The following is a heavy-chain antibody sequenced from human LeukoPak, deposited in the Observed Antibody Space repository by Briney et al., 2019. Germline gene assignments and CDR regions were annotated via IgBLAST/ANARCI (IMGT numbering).Heavy chain of an antibody. V-gene: IGHV4-4*02. CDR3: ASGQDDLKAEYFQR. Sequence: SETLSLTCAVSGGSISSSNWWSWVRQPPGKGLEWIGEIYHSGSTNYNPSLKSRVTISVDKSKNQFSLKLSSVTAADTAVYYCASGQDDLKAEYFQRWGQGTLVTVSS. J-gene: IGHJ1*01. CDR2: IYHSGST. D-gene: IGHD3-3*01. CDR1: GGSISSSNW.